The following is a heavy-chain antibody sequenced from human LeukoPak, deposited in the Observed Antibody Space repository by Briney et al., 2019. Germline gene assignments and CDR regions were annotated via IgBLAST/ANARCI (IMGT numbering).Heavy chain of an antibody. V-gene: IGHV3-15*01. D-gene: IGHD1-26*01. CDR3: TTAPAGTFDY. CDR1: GFTFNNAW. J-gene: IGHJ4*02. CDR2: IKSKSVGGTT. Sequence: GGPLRLSCAASGFTFNNAWMSWVRQAPGKGLEWVGRIKSKSVGGTTDYAEPVKGRFTISRDDSKNTLYLEMNSLKTEDTAVYYCTTAPAGTFDYWGQGTLVTVSS.